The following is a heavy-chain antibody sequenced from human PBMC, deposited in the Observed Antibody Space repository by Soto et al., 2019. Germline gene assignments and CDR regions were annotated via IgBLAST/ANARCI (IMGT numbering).Heavy chain of an antibody. J-gene: IGHJ4*02. V-gene: IGHV1-69*01. CDR1: GGTLSRYA. CDR2: IIPIFGAA. D-gene: IGHD6-19*01. Sequence: QVQLVQSGAEVKKPGSSVKVSCKASGGTLSRYAISWVRQAPGQGLEWMGGIIPIFGAANYAQKFQDRVTIIADESTSTAYMELSSLRSEDTAVYYCARVGRTVAGRGYYFDYWFQGTLVTVSS. CDR3: ARVGRTVAGRGYYFDY.